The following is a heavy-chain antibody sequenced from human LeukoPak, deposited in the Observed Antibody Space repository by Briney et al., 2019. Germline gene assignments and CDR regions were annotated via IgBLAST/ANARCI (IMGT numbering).Heavy chain of an antibody. V-gene: IGHV3-21*01. Sequence: GGSLRLSCAASGFTFSSYSMNWVRQAPGKGLEGVSSISSSSSYIYYADSVKGRFTISRDNAKNSLYLQMNSLRAEDTAVYYCARAPPQGWFGAGIYYMDVWGKGTTVTISS. CDR2: ISSSSSYI. D-gene: IGHD3-10*01. CDR1: GFTFSSYS. J-gene: IGHJ6*03. CDR3: ARAPPQGWFGAGIYYMDV.